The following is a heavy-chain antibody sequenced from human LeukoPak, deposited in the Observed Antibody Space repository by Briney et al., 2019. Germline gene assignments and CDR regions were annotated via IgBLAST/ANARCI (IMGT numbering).Heavy chain of an antibody. D-gene: IGHD3-10*01. CDR3: ARQRGVGYYYGSGSYYSDY. Sequence: SETLSLTCAVYGGSFSSYYWGWVRQPPGKGLEWIGGIYYSGSTYYNPSLKSRVTISVDTSKNQFSLKLSSVTAADTAVYYCARQRGVGYYYGSGSYYSDYWGQGTLVTVSS. J-gene: IGHJ4*02. V-gene: IGHV4-39*01. CDR2: IYYSGST. CDR1: GGSFSSYY.